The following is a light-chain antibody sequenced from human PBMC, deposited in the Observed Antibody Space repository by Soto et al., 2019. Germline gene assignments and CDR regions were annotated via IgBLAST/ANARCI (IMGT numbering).Light chain of an antibody. J-gene: IGKJ2*01. V-gene: IGKV3-20*01. Sequence: EIVLTQSPGTLSLSPGERATLSCRASQSVISTYFAWYQHKPGQAPRLLIYATSTRATGVPGRFSGSGSGTDFTLTISRLEPEDFALYYCQQYGSSPETFGQGTKLEI. CDR2: ATS. CDR3: QQYGSSPET. CDR1: QSVISTY.